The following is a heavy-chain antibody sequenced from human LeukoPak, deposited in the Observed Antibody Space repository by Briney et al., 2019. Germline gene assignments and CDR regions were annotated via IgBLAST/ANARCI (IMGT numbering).Heavy chain of an antibody. CDR3: ARGVEWLSNDAFDI. J-gene: IGHJ3*02. D-gene: IGHD3-3*01. CDR2: IIPIFGTA. V-gene: IGHV1-69*05. Sequence: SVNVSCKASGGTFSSYAISWVRQAPGQGLEWMGGIIPIFGTANYAQKFQGRVTITTDESTSTAYMELSSLRSEDTAVYYCARGVEWLSNDAFDIWGQGTMVTVSS. CDR1: GGTFSSYA.